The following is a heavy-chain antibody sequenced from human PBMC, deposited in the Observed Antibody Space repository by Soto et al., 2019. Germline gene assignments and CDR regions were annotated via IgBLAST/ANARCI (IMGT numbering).Heavy chain of an antibody. V-gene: IGHV4-31*03. CDR3: AREMIMRYYYMDV. D-gene: IGHD3-22*01. Sequence: PSETLSLTCTVSGGSISSGGYYWSWIRQHPGKGLEWIGYIYYSGSTYYNPSLKSRVTISVDTSKNQFSLKLSSVTAADTAVYYCAREMIMRYYYMDVWGKGTTVTVSS. J-gene: IGHJ6*03. CDR1: GGSISSGGYY. CDR2: IYYSGST.